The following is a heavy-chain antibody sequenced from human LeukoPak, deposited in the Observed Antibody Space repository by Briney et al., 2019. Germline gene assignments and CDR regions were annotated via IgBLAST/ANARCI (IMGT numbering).Heavy chain of an antibody. Sequence: GASVKVSCKASGYNFANYGMSWVRQAPGQGLEWMGWVSVYKGNTQYAQKFQDRVTMTTDTPTSTVYMELRGLESDDTAVYYCARDRSVNDHWGQGTLVTVSS. CDR2: VSVYKGNT. CDR3: ARDRSVNDH. V-gene: IGHV1-18*01. CDR1: GYNFANYG. D-gene: IGHD3-3*01. J-gene: IGHJ4*02.